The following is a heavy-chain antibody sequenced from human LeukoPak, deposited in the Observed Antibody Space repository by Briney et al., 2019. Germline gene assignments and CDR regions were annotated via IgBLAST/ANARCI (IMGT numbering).Heavy chain of an antibody. CDR2: IYYSGST. J-gene: IGHJ3*02. D-gene: IGHD1-26*01. V-gene: IGHV4-59*01. Sequence: SETLSLTCTVSGGSISSYYWSWIRQPPGEGLEWIGYIYYSGSTSYNPSLKSRVPISVDTSKKQFSLKLSSVTAADTAFYYCARYIVSYPHDAFDIWGQGTMVTVSS. CDR3: ARYIVSYPHDAFDI. CDR1: GGSISSYY.